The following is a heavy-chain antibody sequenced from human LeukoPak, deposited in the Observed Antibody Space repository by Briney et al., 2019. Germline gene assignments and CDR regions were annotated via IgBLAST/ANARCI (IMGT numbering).Heavy chain of an antibody. V-gene: IGHV3-23*01. J-gene: IGHJ4*02. CDR2: ISGSGGTT. CDR1: GFTFSSYA. D-gene: IGHD3-22*01. CDR3: SRSAYYDGSGNYYDY. Sequence: GGSLRLSCAASGFTFSSYAMSWVRQAPGKGPEWVSAISGSGGTTYYADSLKGRFTISRDNAKNTLYLQMNGLRAEDTAVYYCSRSAYYDGSGNYYDYWGQGTLVTVSS.